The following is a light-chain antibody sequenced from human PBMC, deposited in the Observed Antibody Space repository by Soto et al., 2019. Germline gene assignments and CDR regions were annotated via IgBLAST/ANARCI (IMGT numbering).Light chain of an antibody. CDR2: EGT. CDR1: NIGSQS. J-gene: IGLJ1*01. CDR3: CSYVGASIYV. V-gene: IGLV2-23*01. Sequence: LAQPPSVSVAPGQTARITCGGNNIGSQSVHWYQQHPGKAPQVLIYEGTKRPSGVSNRFSGSTSGSTASLTISGLQTEDEADYYCCSYVGASIYVFGTGTKVTVL.